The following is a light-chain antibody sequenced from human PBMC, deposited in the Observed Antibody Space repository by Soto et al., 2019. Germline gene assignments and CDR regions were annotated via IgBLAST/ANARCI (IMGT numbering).Light chain of an antibody. CDR1: QSVTSS. CDR2: DVS. CDR3: QQRTTWPT. V-gene: IGKV3-11*01. Sequence: EIVLTQSPATLSLSPGDRATLSCRASQSVTSSLAWFQQKPGQAPRLLIYDVSRRATAIPARFSGSGSGTDFTLPSSSLEPEDFAVYYCQQRTTWPTFGGGTKVEIK. J-gene: IGKJ4*01.